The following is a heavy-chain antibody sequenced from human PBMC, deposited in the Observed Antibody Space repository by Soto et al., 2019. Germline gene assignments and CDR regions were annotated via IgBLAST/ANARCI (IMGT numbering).Heavy chain of an antibody. CDR1: GYTFTSYA. J-gene: IGHJ2*01. V-gene: IGHV1-18*01. Sequence: QVQVVQSGAEVKKPGASVKVSCKASGYTFTSYAISWVRQAPGQGLEWMGWNSGYNGNTNYAQNFQDRVIMTTDTSTTTAYMELRSLTSDDTAVYYCARERGWYFDPWGRGTLVTVSS. CDR2: NSGYNGNT. D-gene: IGHD3-10*01. CDR3: ARERGWYFDP.